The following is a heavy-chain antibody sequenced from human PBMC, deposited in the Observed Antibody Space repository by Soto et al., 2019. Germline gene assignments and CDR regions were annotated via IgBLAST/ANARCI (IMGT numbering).Heavy chain of an antibody. Sequence: GGSLRLSCAASGFTFTDYAMSWVRQAPGKGLEWVSVISASGGSTYYADSVKGRFIISRDNSKNTVSLQMNSLRAEDTAVYYCARVNPPYPWGQGTLVTVSS. J-gene: IGHJ5*02. CDR3: ARVNPPYP. CDR2: ISASGGST. CDR1: GFTFTDYA. V-gene: IGHV3-23*01.